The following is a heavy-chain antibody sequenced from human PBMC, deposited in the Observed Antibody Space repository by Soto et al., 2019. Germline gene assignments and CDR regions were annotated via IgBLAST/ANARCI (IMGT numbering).Heavy chain of an antibody. CDR2: IYPGDSDI. CDR3: ARGDGYRALDY. J-gene: IGHJ4*02. D-gene: IGHD5-12*01. Sequence: GESLKISCKGSGYSFTSYWISWVRQMPGKGLEWMGLIYPGDSDIRYSPSFQGQVTISVDKSINTAYLQWSGLKASDSAMYYCARGDGYRALDYWGQGTLVTVSS. V-gene: IGHV5-51*01. CDR1: GYSFTSYW.